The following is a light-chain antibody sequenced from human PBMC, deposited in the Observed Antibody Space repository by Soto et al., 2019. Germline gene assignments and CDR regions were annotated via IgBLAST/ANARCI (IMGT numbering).Light chain of an antibody. CDR2: RAS. V-gene: IGKV3-15*01. CDR3: QQYNNWPRAT. CDR1: QNINSN. J-gene: IGKJ4*01. Sequence: TLSVSPGERATLSCRASQNINSNLAWYQQKPGQAPRLLMFRASIRATGFPAMFSGSGSGTEFNITISSLQSEDSAVYYCQQYNNWPRATFGGGTKVDIK.